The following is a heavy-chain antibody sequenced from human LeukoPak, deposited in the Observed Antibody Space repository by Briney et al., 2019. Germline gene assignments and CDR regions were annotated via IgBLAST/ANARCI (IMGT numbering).Heavy chain of an antibody. D-gene: IGHD2-2*01. J-gene: IGHJ6*03. V-gene: IGHV4-61*02. CDR3: ARDSLLPSAMGYYYMDV. CDR1: GGSISSGSNY. Sequence: PSETLSLTCTVSGGSISSGSNYWSWIRQPAGKGLECIGRIYTSGSTNHNPSLKSRVTISVDTSKNQFALKLSSVTAADTALYYCARDSLLPSAMGYYYMDVWGKGTTVTVSS. CDR2: IYTSGST.